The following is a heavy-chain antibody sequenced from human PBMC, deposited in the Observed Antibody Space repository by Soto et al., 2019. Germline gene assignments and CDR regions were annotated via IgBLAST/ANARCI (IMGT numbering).Heavy chain of an antibody. Sequence: PGGSLRLSCAASGFTFSSYSMNWVRQAPGKGLEWVSSISSSSSYIYYADSVKGRFTISRDNAKNSLYLQMNSLRAEDTAVYYCARLHDYGDYSFDYWGQGTLVTVSS. CDR2: ISSSSSYI. CDR3: ARLHDYGDYSFDY. CDR1: GFTFSSYS. V-gene: IGHV3-21*01. J-gene: IGHJ4*02. D-gene: IGHD4-17*01.